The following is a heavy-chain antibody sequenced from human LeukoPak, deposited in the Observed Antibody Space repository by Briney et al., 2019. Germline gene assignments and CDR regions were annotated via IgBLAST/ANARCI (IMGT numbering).Heavy chain of an antibody. V-gene: IGHV1-18*01. J-gene: IGHJ5*02. Sequence: ASVKVSCKASGYTFTSYGISWVRQAPGQGLEWMGWISAYNGNTNYAQKLQGRVTMTTDTSTSTAYMELSSLRSEDTAVYYCAREPGYDYVWGSYRWFDPWGQGTLVTVSS. CDR1: GYTFTSYG. D-gene: IGHD3-16*02. CDR3: AREPGYDYVWGSYRWFDP. CDR2: ISAYNGNT.